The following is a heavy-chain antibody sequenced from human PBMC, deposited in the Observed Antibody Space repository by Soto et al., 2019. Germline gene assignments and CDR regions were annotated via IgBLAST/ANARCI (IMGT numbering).Heavy chain of an antibody. D-gene: IGHD2-15*01. CDR3: GRGRSGQMVVYY. J-gene: IGHJ4*02. V-gene: IGHV1-2*02. CDR2: IGPESGAT. CDR1: GYTFTGHY. Sequence: ASVKVSCKASGYTFTGHYIHCVRQAPEQGPEWMGEIGPESGATRYAQRFQGRVTMTRDMSITTVYMELNNLSPDDTALYYCGRGRSGQMVVYYWGQGTPVTVSS.